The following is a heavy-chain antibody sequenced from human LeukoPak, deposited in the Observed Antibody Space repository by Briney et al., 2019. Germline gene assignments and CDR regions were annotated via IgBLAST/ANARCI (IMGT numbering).Heavy chain of an antibody. D-gene: IGHD2-2*02. J-gene: IGHJ4*02. CDR2: ISGSGGST. V-gene: IGHV3-23*01. Sequence: GGSERLCCAASGFTFSSYAMSWVRQAPGKGLEWVSAISGSGGSTYYADSVKGRFTISRDNSKNTLYLQMNSLRAEDTAVYYCANFVVVPAAIAKVFDYWGQGTLVTVSS. CDR3: ANFVVVPAAIAKVFDY. CDR1: GFTFSSYA.